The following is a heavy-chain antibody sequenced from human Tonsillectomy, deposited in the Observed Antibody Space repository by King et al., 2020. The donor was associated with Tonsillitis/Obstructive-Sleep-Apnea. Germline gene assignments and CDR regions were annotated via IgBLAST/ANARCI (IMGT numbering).Heavy chain of an antibody. CDR2: VDPGDSYS. CDR3: ARQGGSPSSYYYLDV. D-gene: IGHD3-10*01. J-gene: IGHJ6*03. CDR1: GYSFTAYW. V-gene: IGHV5-10-1*01. Sequence: EVQLVQSGAEAKKPGESLRISCTGSGYSFTAYWITWVRQMPGKGLEWMGRVDPGDSYSNYSPSFQGHVTISADRSISTAYLQWSSLKTSDTAMYVCARQGGSPSSYYYLDVWGKGPRSPSP.